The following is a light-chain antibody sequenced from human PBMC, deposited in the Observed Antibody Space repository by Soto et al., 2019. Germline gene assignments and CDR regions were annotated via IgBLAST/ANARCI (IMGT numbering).Light chain of an antibody. CDR1: QSVSTN. Sequence: EIVMTQSPATLSVSPGASATLSCRASQSVSTNLAWYQQKPGQAPRLLIYGASNRATGIPDRFSGSGSGTDFTLTISRLEPDDSAVYYCQQCDDSPLTFGGGTKVDIK. V-gene: IGKV3D-15*01. J-gene: IGKJ4*01. CDR2: GAS. CDR3: QQCDDSPLT.